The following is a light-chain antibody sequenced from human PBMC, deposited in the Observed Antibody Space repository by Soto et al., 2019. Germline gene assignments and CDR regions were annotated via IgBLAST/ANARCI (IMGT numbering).Light chain of an antibody. CDR2: GAA. CDR1: QNIRNY. Sequence: IQMTQSPSSLSSSMGYRFAITCRASQNIRNYLNWYQQKPGKAPRVLIYGAASLQSGVPSRFSGSGSGTNFSLTINSLQPEDYATYYCQQSYNIQALTFGGGTKVDIK. V-gene: IGKV1-39*01. J-gene: IGKJ4*01. CDR3: QQSYNIQALT.